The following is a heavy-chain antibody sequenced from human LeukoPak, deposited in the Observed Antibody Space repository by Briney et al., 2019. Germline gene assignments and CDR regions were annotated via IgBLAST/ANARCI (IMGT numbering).Heavy chain of an antibody. V-gene: IGHV3-7*01. D-gene: IGHD2-21*02. CDR3: ARPSYCGNDCYYYFDY. CDR2: IKSDGNSI. Sequence: GGSLRLSCAASGFTFSSYDIHWVRQVPGKGLEWVASIKSDGNSIYYLDSVKGRFTISRDNAKNSLYLQMNNLRAEDTAMYYCARPSYCGNDCYYYFDYWGQGALVTVSS. CDR1: GFTFSSYD. J-gene: IGHJ4*02.